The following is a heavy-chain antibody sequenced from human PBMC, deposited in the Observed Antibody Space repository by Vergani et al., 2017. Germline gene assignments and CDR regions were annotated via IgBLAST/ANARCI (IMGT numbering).Heavy chain of an antibody. D-gene: IGHD1-14*01. CDR1: GFTFSGFW. J-gene: IGHJ4*02. CDR2: IKEDGSAQ. V-gene: IGHV3-7*01. Sequence: EVQLEESGGTLVQPGGSLRLSCAASGFTFSGFWMNWVRQFPGKGLEWVANIKEDGSAQHYADSVRGRFTISRDNAKNSLYLQLNRLRVEDTGIYYCTRALPEGLNGGTGYWGQGTLVSVSS. CDR3: TRALPEGLNGGTGY.